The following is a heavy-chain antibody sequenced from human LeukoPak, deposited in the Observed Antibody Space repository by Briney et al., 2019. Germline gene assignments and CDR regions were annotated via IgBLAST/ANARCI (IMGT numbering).Heavy chain of an antibody. Sequence: GASVKVSCKVSGYTLTELSMHWVRQAPGKGLEWMGGFDPEDGETIYAQKFQGRVTMTEDTSTDTAYMELSSLRSEDTAVYYCASTPYDFWSGYRHNWFDPWGQGTLVTVSS. CDR3: ASTPYDFWSGYRHNWFDP. J-gene: IGHJ5*02. V-gene: IGHV1-24*01. CDR1: GYTLTELS. CDR2: FDPEDGET. D-gene: IGHD3-3*01.